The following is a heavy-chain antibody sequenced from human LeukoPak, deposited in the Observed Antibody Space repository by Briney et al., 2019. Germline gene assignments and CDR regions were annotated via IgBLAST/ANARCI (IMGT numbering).Heavy chain of an antibody. Sequence: GGSLRLSCAASGFTFSSYWMSWVRQAPGKGLEWVANIKQDGSEKYYVDSVKGRFTISRDNAKNSLYLQMNSLRAEDTAVYYCARGSRFGVVGRDAFDIWGQGTMVTVSS. CDR1: GFTFSSYW. J-gene: IGHJ3*02. D-gene: IGHD3-3*01. CDR2: IKQDGSEK. CDR3: ARGSRFGVVGRDAFDI. V-gene: IGHV3-7*01.